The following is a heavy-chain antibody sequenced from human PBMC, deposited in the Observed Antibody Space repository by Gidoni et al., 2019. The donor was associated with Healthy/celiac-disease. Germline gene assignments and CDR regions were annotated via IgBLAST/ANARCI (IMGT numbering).Heavy chain of an antibody. Sequence: QVQLVQSGAEVKKPGASVKVSCKASGYTFTSYDINWVRQATGQGLEWMGWMKPNSGNTGYAQKFQGRVTMTRNTSISTAYMELSSLRSEDTAVYYCARGGFGYYDSSGYYRYYFDYWGQGTLVTVSS. CDR3: ARGGFGYYDSSGYYRYYFDY. CDR1: GYTFTSYD. D-gene: IGHD3-22*01. V-gene: IGHV1-8*01. CDR2: MKPNSGNT. J-gene: IGHJ4*02.